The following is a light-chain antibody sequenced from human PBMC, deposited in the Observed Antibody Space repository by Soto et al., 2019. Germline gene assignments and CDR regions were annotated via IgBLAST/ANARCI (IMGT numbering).Light chain of an antibody. Sequence: DIVMTQSPAPLSVSTSERATLSCRASLRVRSSLGWYQQKPGQALMLLVAGASTRASGVPGRFSGSGSGTDFTLTISSLETEDFAIYYCQKSHIWPPLTFGQGTNVDI. CDR2: GAS. V-gene: IGKV3D-15*01. J-gene: IGKJ1*01. CDR3: QKSHIWPPLT. CDR1: LRVRSS.